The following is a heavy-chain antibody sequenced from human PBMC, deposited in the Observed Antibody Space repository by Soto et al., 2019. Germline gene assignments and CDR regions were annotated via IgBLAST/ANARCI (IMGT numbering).Heavy chain of an antibody. CDR1: GFAFDING. CDR2: ISAGGGTT. Sequence: PGGSLRLSCAASGFAFDINGMTWVRQVPGKGLEWVSAISAGGGTTYYADPVKGRFTISRDHSRNTLYLQMNSLRVEDTAVYYCAREVFCSSSSCQVRYGMDVWGQGTTVTVSS. J-gene: IGHJ6*02. CDR3: AREVFCSSSSCQVRYGMDV. V-gene: IGHV3-23*01. D-gene: IGHD2-2*01.